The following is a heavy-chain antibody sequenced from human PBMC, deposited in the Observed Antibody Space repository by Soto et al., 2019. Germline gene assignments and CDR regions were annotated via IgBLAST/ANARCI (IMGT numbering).Heavy chain of an antibody. CDR2: IYPGDSDT. Sequence: PGESMKISCKGSGYSFTIYWIGWVRQMPGKGLEWMGIIYPGDSDTRYSPSFQGQVTISADKSISTAYLQWSSLKASDTAMYYCARSSSGWYRAEYFQHWGQGTLVTVSS. J-gene: IGHJ1*01. D-gene: IGHD6-19*01. CDR3: ARSSSGWYRAEYFQH. V-gene: IGHV5-51*01. CDR1: GYSFTIYW.